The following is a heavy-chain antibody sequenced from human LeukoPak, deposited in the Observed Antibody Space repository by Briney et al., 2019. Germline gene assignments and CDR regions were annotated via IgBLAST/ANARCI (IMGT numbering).Heavy chain of an antibody. J-gene: IGHJ3*02. CDR3: AKVGIVVVPAAIGAFDI. Sequence: GGSLRLSCAASGFTFSSYAMSWVRQAPGKGLEWVSAISGSGGSTYYADSVKGRFTISRDNSKNTLYLQMNSLRAEDTAVYYCAKVGIVVVPAAIGAFDIWGQGTMVTVSS. CDR1: GFTFSSYA. CDR2: ISGSGGST. V-gene: IGHV3-23*01. D-gene: IGHD2-2*02.